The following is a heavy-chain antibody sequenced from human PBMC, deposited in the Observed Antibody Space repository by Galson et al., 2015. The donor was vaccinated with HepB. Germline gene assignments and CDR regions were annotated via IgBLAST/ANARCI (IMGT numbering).Heavy chain of an antibody. CDR2: IKQDGSEK. D-gene: IGHD4-17*01. CDR1: GFTFSSYW. V-gene: IGHV3-7*01. J-gene: IGHJ4*02. Sequence: SLRLSCAASGFTFSSYWMSWVRQAPGKGLEWVANIKQDGSEKYYVDSVKGRFTISRDNAKNSLYLQMNSLRAEDTAVYYCARVGDYGDSPWWVDYWGQGTLVTVSS. CDR3: ARVGDYGDSPWWVDY.